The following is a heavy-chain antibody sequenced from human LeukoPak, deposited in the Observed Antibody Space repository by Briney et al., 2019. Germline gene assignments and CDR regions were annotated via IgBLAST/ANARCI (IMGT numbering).Heavy chain of an antibody. D-gene: IGHD3-22*01. CDR1: GYSFSSYS. CDR3: VRLRRNSDTSGFYYYYDF. CDR2: ISVRSNYI. V-gene: IGHV3-21*01. J-gene: IGHJ4*02. Sequence: GGSLRLSCLASGYSFSSYSINWFRQAPGKGLEWVSCISVRSNYIYYADSVRGRFRISRDDARDSLFLEMNSLRAEDTAVYYCVRLRRNSDTSGFYYYYDFWGQGTLVTVSS.